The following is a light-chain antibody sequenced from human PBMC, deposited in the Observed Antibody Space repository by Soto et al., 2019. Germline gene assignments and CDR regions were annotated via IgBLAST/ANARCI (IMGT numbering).Light chain of an antibody. CDR3: QLYGSSPPYI. Sequence: EIVLTQSPGTVSLSPGERATLSCRAIQSVSSSSLAWYQQRPGQAPRLLIFTASSRATGTPDRFSGSGSGTDFTLTISRLEPEDFAVYYCQLYGSSPPYIFGPGTKVDI. J-gene: IGKJ2*01. V-gene: IGKV3-20*01. CDR2: TAS. CDR1: QSVSSSS.